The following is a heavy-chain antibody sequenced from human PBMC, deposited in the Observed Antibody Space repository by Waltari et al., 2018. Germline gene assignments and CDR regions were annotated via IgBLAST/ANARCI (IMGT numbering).Heavy chain of an antibody. CDR3: ARLRYSYGSDAFDI. V-gene: IGHV1-69*14. D-gene: IGHD5-18*01. J-gene: IGHJ3*02. Sequence: QVQLVQSGAEVKKPGSSVKVSCKASGGTFSSYAISWVRTAPGQGLEWIGGIIPIFGTANYAQKFQGRVTITADKSTSTAYMELSSLRSEDTAVYYCARLRYSYGSDAFDIWGQGTMVTVSS. CDR1: GGTFSSYA. CDR2: IIPIFGTA.